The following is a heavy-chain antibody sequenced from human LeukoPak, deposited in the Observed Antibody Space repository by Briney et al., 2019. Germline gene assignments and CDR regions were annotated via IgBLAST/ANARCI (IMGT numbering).Heavy chain of an antibody. Sequence: GESLKISCKASGYIFTSYWIGWVRQLPGKGLEWMGRIDPSDSYTNYSPSFQGHVTISADKSISTAYLQWSSLKASDTAMYYCARHNTTMSYDYWGQGTLVTVSS. CDR3: ARHNTTMSYDY. J-gene: IGHJ4*02. D-gene: IGHD3-10*02. CDR1: GYIFTSYW. CDR2: IDPSDSYT. V-gene: IGHV5-10-1*01.